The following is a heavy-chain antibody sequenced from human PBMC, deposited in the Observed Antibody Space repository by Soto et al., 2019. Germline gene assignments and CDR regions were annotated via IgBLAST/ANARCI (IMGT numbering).Heavy chain of an antibody. CDR1: GYTFTGYY. J-gene: IGHJ6*03. V-gene: IGHV1-2*04. D-gene: IGHD1-1*01. CDR3: ARGDDVPIQLERRAGYYYMDV. CDR2: INPNSGGT. Sequence: QVQLVQSGAEVKKPGASVKVSCKASGYTFTGYYMHWVRQAPGQGLEWMGWINPNSGGTNNAQKFQGCVTMTRDTSISTDYMELSRLRSDDTAVYYCARGDDVPIQLERRAGYYYMDVWGKGTTVTVSS.